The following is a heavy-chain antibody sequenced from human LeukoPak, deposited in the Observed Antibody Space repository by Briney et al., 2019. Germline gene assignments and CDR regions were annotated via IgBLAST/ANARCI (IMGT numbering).Heavy chain of an antibody. Sequence: GGSLRLSCAASGFTLGGYWMHWLRQAPGKGLVWVSRIKNDGSSTTYPDSVKGRFTISRDNAKNTLYLQMNSLRAEDTAVYYCARSDWFDPWGQGTLVTVSS. CDR2: IKNDGSST. CDR1: GFTLGGYW. CDR3: ARSDWFDP. V-gene: IGHV3-74*01. J-gene: IGHJ5*02.